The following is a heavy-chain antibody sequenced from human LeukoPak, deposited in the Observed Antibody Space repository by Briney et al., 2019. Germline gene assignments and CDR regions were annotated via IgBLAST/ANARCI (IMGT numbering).Heavy chain of an antibody. V-gene: IGHV5-51*01. J-gene: IGHJ4*02. CDR3: ASRLRERFDS. Sequence: GESLKISCKGSGYSLPNYWIGWVRQMPGKGLEWLGILYPGDSDTRYSQSFQGQFTISADKSISTAYLQWSSLKASDTAMYYCASRLRERFDSWGQGTLVTVSS. CDR1: GYSLPNYW. D-gene: IGHD5-12*01. CDR2: LYPGDSDT.